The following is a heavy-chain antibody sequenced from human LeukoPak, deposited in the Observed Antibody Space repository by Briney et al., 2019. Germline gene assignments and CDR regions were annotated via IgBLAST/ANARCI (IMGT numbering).Heavy chain of an antibody. CDR3: AKDPPILRWSFDY. D-gene: IGHD4-23*01. V-gene: IGHV3-23*01. Sequence: QTGGSLRLSRAASGFTFSTYAMSWVRRTPGKGLEWVSAITGGGGTTYYADSVKGRFTISRDNSKNTLYLQMNSLRAEDTAVYYCAKDPPILRWSFDYWGQGTLVTVSS. CDR2: ITGGGGTT. CDR1: GFTFSTYA. J-gene: IGHJ4*02.